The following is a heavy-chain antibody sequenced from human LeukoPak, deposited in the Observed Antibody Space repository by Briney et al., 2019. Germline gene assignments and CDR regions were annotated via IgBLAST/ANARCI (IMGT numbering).Heavy chain of an antibody. CDR1: GYSISSGYY. J-gene: IGHJ3*02. CDR2: IYTSGST. CDR3: ARVTWAFDI. V-gene: IGHV4-61*02. Sequence: SETLSLTCAVSGYSISSGYYWSWIRQPAGKGLEWIGRIYTSGSTNYNPSLKSRVTISVDTSKNQFSLKLSSVTAADTAVYYCARVTWAFDIWGQGTMVTVSS.